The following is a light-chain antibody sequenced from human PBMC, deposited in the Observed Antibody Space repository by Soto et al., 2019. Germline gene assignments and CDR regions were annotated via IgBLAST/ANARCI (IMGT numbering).Light chain of an antibody. J-gene: IGLJ1*01. CDR2: DVS. Sequence: QSALTQPASVSGSPGQSITISCTGTSSDVGGYNYVSWYQHHPGKAPKLMIFDVSNRPSGVSNRFSGSKSGNTASLTISGLQPEHDSDYYCSSYTTSNTRQIVFGTGTKLTVL. CDR1: SSDVGGYNY. CDR3: SSYTTSNTRQIV. V-gene: IGLV2-14*03.